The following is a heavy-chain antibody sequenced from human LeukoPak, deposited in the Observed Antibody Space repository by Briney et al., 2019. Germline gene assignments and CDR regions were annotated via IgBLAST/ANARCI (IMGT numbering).Heavy chain of an antibody. CDR1: GYTFTGYY. D-gene: IGHD1-7*01. Sequence: ASVKVSCKASGYTFTGYYMHWVRQAPGQGLEWMGWINPNSGGTNYAQKFQGRVTMTRDTSISTAYMELSRLRSDDTAVYYCARDQPLYNWNSIDYWGQGTLVTASS. V-gene: IGHV1-2*02. CDR3: ARDQPLYNWNSIDY. J-gene: IGHJ4*02. CDR2: INPNSGGT.